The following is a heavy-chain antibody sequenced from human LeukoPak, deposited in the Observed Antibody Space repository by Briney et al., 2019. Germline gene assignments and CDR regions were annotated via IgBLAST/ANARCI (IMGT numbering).Heavy chain of an antibody. J-gene: IGHJ4*02. V-gene: IGHV3-74*01. Sequence: GGSLRLSCTASGFTFNNYWMHWVRQVPGKGLVWVSHINNDGSTVTYADSVKGRFTISRDNAKDTLYLQMNSLRAEDTAVYYCAKSPNPYDSSGYVYWGQGTLVTVSS. CDR3: AKSPNPYDSSGYVY. CDR1: GFTFNNYW. CDR2: INNDGSTV. D-gene: IGHD3-22*01.